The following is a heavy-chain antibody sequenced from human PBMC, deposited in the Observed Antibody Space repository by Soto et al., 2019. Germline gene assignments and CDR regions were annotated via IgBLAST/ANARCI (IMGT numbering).Heavy chain of an antibody. J-gene: IGHJ4*02. V-gene: IGHV1-18*01. D-gene: IGHD3-3*01. CDR1: GGTFRSYT. CDR3: ARYYDDFWSGFFDY. Sequence: ASVKVSCKASGGTFRSYTISWVRQAPGQGLEWMGWISSINGNANYAQKFQGRVTMTTDTSTSTAYMELSSLRSDDTAVYYCARYYDDFWSGFFDYWGQGTLVTVSS. CDR2: ISSINGNA.